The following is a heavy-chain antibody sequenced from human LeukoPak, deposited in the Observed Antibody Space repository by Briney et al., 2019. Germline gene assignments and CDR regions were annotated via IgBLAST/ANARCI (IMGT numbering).Heavy chain of an antibody. V-gene: IGHV3-64*02. D-gene: IGHD4-17*01. J-gene: IGHJ4*02. CDR2: ISSNGGST. CDR3: ARESLDYGDYVFDY. Sequence: GGSLRLSCAASGSTFSSYAMTWVRQAPGKGLEYVSAISSNGGSTYYADSVKGRFTISRDNSKNTLYLQMGSLRAEDMAVYYCARESLDYGDYVFDYWGQGTLVTVSS. CDR1: GSTFSSYA.